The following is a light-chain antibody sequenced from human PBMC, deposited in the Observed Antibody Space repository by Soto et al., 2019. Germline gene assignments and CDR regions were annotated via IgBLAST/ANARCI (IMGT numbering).Light chain of an antibody. Sequence: EIVMTQSPATLSVSPGERATLSCRASQSVRSNYLAWYQQKPGQAPRLLIYDASTRATGIPARFSGSGSGTEFTLTISSLQSEALAVYFCQQYSDWPLTFGPGTKVDI. CDR3: QQYSDWPLT. CDR1: QSVRSN. CDR2: DAS. J-gene: IGKJ3*01. V-gene: IGKV3-15*01.